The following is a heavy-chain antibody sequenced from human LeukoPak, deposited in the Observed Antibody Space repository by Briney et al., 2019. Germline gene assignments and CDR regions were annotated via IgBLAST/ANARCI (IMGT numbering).Heavy chain of an antibody. CDR1: GYTFTSYY. CDR3: ARDGGPWELPQAYYYYGMDV. D-gene: IGHD1-26*01. V-gene: IGHV1-46*01. CDR2: INPSGGST. Sequence: ASVKVSCKASGYTFTSYYMHWVRQAPGQGLEWMGIINPSGGSTSYAQKFQGRVTMTRDTSTSTVYMELSSLRSEDTAVYYCARDGGPWELPQAYYYYGMDVWGQGTTVTVSS. J-gene: IGHJ6*02.